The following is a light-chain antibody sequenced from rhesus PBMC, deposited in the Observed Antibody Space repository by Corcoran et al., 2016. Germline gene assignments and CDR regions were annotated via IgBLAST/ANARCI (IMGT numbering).Light chain of an antibody. Sequence: DIQMTQSPSSLSASVGDRVTITCRASQTISSYLAWYQQKPGKFPKLLIYAASSLESGVPSRFSGSGAGTEFTLTISSLQPEDCATYYCQQHNSHPLTFGGGTKVEIK. CDR3: QQHNSHPLT. CDR1: QTISSY. CDR2: AAS. V-gene: IGKV1-44*02. J-gene: IGKJ4*01.